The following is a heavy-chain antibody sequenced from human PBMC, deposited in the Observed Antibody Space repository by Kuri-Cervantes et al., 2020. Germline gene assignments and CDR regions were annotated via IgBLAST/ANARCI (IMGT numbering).Heavy chain of an antibody. J-gene: IGHJ5*02. V-gene: IGHV4-39*01. CDR1: GDSISSTSYY. CDR3: ARGPGIHGGTYYDFWSGYYHVWDWFDP. D-gene: IGHD3-3*01. Sequence: SETLSLTCAVSGDSISSTSYYWGWIRQPPGKGLEWIGTIYYSGSTYYNPSLKSRVTISVDTSKNQFSLKLSSVTAADTVVYYCARGPGIHGGTYYDFWSGYYHVWDWFDPWGQGTLVTVSS. CDR2: IYYSGST.